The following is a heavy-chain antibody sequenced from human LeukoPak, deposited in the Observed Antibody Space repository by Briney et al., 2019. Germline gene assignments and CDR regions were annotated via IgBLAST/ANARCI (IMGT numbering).Heavy chain of an antibody. V-gene: IGHV1-18*01. D-gene: IGHD3-22*01. CDR2: ISAYNGNA. CDR3: ARGLTYYYDSSGEDAFDI. Sequence: ASVKVSCKASGYTFTSYGISWVRQAPGQGLEWMGWISAYNGNANYAQKLQGRVTMTTDTSTSTAYMELRSLRSDDTAVYYCARGLTYYYDSSGEDAFDIWGQGTMVTVSS. J-gene: IGHJ3*02. CDR1: GYTFTSYG.